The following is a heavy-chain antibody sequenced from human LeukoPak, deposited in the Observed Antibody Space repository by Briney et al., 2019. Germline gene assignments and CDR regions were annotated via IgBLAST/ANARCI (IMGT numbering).Heavy chain of an antibody. CDR2: INPSGGST. CDR1: GYTFTGYY. V-gene: IGHV1-46*01. CDR3: ARAPTERQAWVLHPVDY. J-gene: IGHJ4*02. D-gene: IGHD6-25*01. Sequence: ASVKVSCKASGYTFTGYYMHWVRQAPGQGLEWMGIINPSGGSTSYAQKFQGRVTMTRDTSTSTVYMELSSLRSEDTAVYYCARAPTERQAWVLHPVDYWGQGTLVTVSS.